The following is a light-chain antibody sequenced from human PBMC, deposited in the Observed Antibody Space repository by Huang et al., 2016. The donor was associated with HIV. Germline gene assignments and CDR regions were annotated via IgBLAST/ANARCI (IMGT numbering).Light chain of an antibody. CDR3: QQSYSSRLS. CDR1: QTITTY. CDR2: AAS. J-gene: IGKJ4*01. Sequence: DIQMTQSPSSLSASVGDRVIMTCRASQTITTYLNWYQQRPGKAPKLLIYAASSLQSGVPSRFSGIGSGTDFTLTISSLQPEDFATYYCQQSYSSRLSFGGGTKVAIK. V-gene: IGKV1-39*01.